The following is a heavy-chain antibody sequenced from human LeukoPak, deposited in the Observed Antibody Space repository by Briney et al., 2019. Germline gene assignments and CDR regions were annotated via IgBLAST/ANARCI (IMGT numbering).Heavy chain of an antibody. CDR1: GVSISSYY. D-gene: IGHD3-16*01. J-gene: IGHJ4*02. CDR3: ARGARLFDS. Sequence: PSETLSLTCTVSGVSISSYYRSWIRQPPGKGLECIGYIYISGDTNYNPSLKSRVTMSLDTSKNQFSLKLSSLTAADTAVYYCARGARLFDSWGQGTLVTVSS. CDR2: IYISGDT. V-gene: IGHV4-4*09.